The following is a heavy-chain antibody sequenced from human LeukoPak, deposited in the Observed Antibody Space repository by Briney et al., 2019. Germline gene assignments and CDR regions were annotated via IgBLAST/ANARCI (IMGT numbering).Heavy chain of an antibody. Sequence: PGGSLRLSCAASGFTFSSYGMHWVRQAPGKGLEWVAFIRYDGSNKYYADSVKGRFTISRDNSKNTLYLQMNSLRAEDTAVYYCAKDSPYDFWSGYPDYWGQGTLVTVSS. J-gene: IGHJ4*02. V-gene: IGHV3-30*02. CDR3: AKDSPYDFWSGYPDY. CDR2: IRYDGSNK. CDR1: GFTFSSYG. D-gene: IGHD3-3*01.